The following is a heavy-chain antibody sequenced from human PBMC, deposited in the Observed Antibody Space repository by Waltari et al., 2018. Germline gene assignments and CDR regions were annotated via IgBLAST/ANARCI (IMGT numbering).Heavy chain of an antibody. D-gene: IGHD6-6*01. J-gene: IGHJ6*03. CDR3: ARSRVRGAARRARYYMDV. V-gene: IGHV4-34*01. Sequence: QVQLQQWGAGLLKPSETLSLTCAVYGGSFSGYSWRWIRQPPGKGLEWIGEINHSGSTTSNPSLKRPVTISVDTSKHQFSLNLSSVTAAATAVYYCARSRVRGAARRARYYMDVWATGTTVTISS. CDR1: GGSFSGYS. CDR2: INHSGST.